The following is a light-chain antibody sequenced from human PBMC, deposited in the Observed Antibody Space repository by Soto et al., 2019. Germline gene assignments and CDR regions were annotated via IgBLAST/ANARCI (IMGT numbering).Light chain of an antibody. J-gene: IGKJ2*01. Sequence: EIVLTQSPGTLSLSPGERATLSCRSSENLSSMYLAWYQKKPGQPPRLLIYEDFTRAAGVPDRFSGSGSGTDFALTISRLEPEDVAVYYCQQFGISPQYTFGQGTRLEIK. CDR1: ENLSSMY. CDR2: EDF. CDR3: QQFGISPQYT. V-gene: IGKV3-20*01.